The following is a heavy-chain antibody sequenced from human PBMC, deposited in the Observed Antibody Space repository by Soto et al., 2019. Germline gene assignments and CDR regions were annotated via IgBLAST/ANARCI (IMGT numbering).Heavy chain of an antibody. V-gene: IGHV1-69*13. CDR3: ARGRAEYYYYGMDV. CDR1: GGTFSSYA. Sequence: SVKFSCKASGGTFSSYAISWVRQAPGQGLEWMGGIIPIFGTANYAQKFQGRVTITADESTSTAYMELSSLRSEDTAVYYCARGRAEYYYYGMDVWGQGTTVTVSS. J-gene: IGHJ6*02. D-gene: IGHD6-25*01. CDR2: IIPIFGTA.